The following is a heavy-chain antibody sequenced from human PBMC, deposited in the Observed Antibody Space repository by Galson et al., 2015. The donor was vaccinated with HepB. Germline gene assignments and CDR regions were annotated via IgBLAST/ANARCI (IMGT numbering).Heavy chain of an antibody. Sequence: SLRLSCAASGLTFSSYAMHWVRQAPGKGLEWVAVISYDGSKKYYADSVKGRLTISRDNSKNTLYLQMNSLRTEDTAVYYCARDYSSSVYYYYYMDVWGKGTTVTVSS. V-gene: IGHV3-30-3*01. CDR2: ISYDGSKK. D-gene: IGHD6-6*01. CDR3: ARDYSSSVYYYYYMDV. J-gene: IGHJ6*03. CDR1: GLTFSSYA.